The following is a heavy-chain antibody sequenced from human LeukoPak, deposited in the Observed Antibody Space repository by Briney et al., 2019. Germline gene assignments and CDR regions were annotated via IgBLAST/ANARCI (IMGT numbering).Heavy chain of an antibody. CDR1: GYTFTNFG. J-gene: IGHJ3*02. Sequence: GASVRVSCKASGYTFTNFGISWVRQAPGQGLEWMGWINTYKGNTYYAQNFQDRVTMTTDTSTTTGYMELRSLTSDDTAIYYCARAGGWTREDYKDESYHIWGQGTVGTVS. CDR3: ARAGGWTREDYKDESYHI. V-gene: IGHV1-18*01. CDR2: INTYKGNT. D-gene: IGHD6-19*01.